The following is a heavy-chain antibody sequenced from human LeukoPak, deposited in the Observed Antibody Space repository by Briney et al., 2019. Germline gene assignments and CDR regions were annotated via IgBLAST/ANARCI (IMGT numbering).Heavy chain of an antibody. CDR3: ARARSLYCSGGSCYSFDY. Sequence: GGSLRLSCAASNFTFGSYGMNWVRHVPGKGLEWVAYISYDGSDKYYTDSVKGRFTISRDNSKNTLYLQMNSLRAEDTAVYYCARARSLYCSGGSCYSFDYWGQGTLVTVSS. CDR1: NFTFGSYG. CDR2: ISYDGSDK. V-gene: IGHV3-30*02. J-gene: IGHJ4*02. D-gene: IGHD2-15*01.